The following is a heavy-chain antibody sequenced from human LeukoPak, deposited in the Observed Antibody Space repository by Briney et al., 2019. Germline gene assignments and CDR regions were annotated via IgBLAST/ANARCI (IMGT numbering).Heavy chain of an antibody. V-gene: IGHV3-64*01. Sequence: GGSLRLSCVVSGLTFSSSVMHWVRQAPGKGLEFVSSINSDGGSTHYANSVEGRFTISRDNSKNTLYLQMGSLRAEDMAVYYGAQEGHSSGHCGAFDVWGQGTMVTVSS. CDR2: INSDGGST. J-gene: IGHJ3*01. D-gene: IGHD6-19*01. CDR3: AQEGHSSGHCGAFDV. CDR1: GLTFSSSV.